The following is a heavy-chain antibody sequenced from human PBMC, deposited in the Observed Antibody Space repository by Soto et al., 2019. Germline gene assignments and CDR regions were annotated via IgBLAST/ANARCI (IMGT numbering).Heavy chain of an antibody. CDR2: IKSKTDGGKT. CDR3: ATKRTGITTIGPGY. J-gene: IGHJ4*02. Sequence: EVQLVESGGALVKPGGSLRLSCAASGFTFSNAWMSWVRQAPGKGLEWVGRIKSKTDGGKTDYAAAVEGRFTISREDSKNTVYRQMDSLKTEDTAVYYCATKRTGITTIGPGYWGQGTLVTVSS. CDR1: GFTFSNAW. D-gene: IGHD1-20*01. V-gene: IGHV3-15*02.